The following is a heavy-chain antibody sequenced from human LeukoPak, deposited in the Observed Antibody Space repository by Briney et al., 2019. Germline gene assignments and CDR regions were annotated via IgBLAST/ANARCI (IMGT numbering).Heavy chain of an antibody. J-gene: IGHJ5*02. Sequence: SETLSLTCAVYGGSFSGYYWSWIRQHPGKGLEWIGEINHSGSTNYNPSLKSRVTISVDTSKNQFSLKLSSVTAADTAVYYCAGRITMVRGVPVDPWGQGTLVTVSS. CDR2: INHSGST. CDR3: AGRITMVRGVPVDP. D-gene: IGHD3-10*01. V-gene: IGHV4-34*01. CDR1: GGSFSGYY.